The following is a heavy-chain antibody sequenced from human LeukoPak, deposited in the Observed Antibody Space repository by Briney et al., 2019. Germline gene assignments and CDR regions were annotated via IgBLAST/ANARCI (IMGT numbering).Heavy chain of an antibody. Sequence: ASVKVSCKASGYTFTGYYMHWVRQAPGQGLEWMGWINPNSGGTNYAQKLQGRVTMTRDTSISTAYMELSRLRSDDTAVYYCARELSLVTMVRGKENWFDPWGQGTLVTVSS. CDR1: GYTFTGYY. CDR3: ARELSLVTMVRGKENWFDP. D-gene: IGHD3-10*01. CDR2: INPNSGGT. J-gene: IGHJ5*02. V-gene: IGHV1-2*02.